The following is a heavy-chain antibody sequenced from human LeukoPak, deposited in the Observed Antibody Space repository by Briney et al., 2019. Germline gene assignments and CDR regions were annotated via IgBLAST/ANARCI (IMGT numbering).Heavy chain of an antibody. CDR3: VKDVTDYALPGTDFDY. CDR2: ISSNGGST. CDR1: GFTFSSYA. J-gene: IGHJ4*02. Sequence: AGGSLRLSCSASGFTFSSYAMHWVRQAPGKGPEYVSAISSNGGSTYYADSVKGRFTISRDNSKNTLYLQMSSLRAEDTAVYYCVKDVTDYALPGTDFDYWGQGTLVTVSS. D-gene: IGHD4-17*01. V-gene: IGHV3-64D*06.